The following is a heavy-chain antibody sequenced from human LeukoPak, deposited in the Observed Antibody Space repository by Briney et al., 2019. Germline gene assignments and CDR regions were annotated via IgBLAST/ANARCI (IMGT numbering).Heavy chain of an antibody. CDR2: INQDGREK. V-gene: IGHV3-7*01. CDR1: GFSFSSIW. Sequence: GGSLRLSRAASGFSFSSIWMSWVRQAPGKGLEWVANINQDGREKYYVDSLKGRFTISRDNAENSLYLQMNSLRAEDTAVYFCVSPRWGYWGQGTLVTVS. J-gene: IGHJ4*02. D-gene: IGHD5-24*01. CDR3: VSPRWGY.